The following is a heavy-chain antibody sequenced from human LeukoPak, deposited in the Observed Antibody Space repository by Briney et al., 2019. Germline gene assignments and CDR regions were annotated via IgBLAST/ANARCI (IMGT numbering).Heavy chain of an antibody. CDR1: GYTFTSYG. J-gene: IGHJ4*02. V-gene: IGHV1-18*01. CDR3: ARGYYDFWCSVRGPPDY. D-gene: IGHD3-3*01. Sequence: ASVKVSCKASGYTFTSYGISWVRQAPGQGLEWMGWISAYNGNTNYAQKLQGRVTMTTDTSTSTAYMELRSLRSDDTAVYYCARGYYDFWCSVRGPPDYWGQGTLVTVSS. CDR2: ISAYNGNT.